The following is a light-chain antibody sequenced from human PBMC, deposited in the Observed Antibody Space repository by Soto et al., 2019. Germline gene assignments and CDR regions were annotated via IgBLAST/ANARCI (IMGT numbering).Light chain of an antibody. CDR3: QQYNNWPPL. J-gene: IGKJ2*01. CDR1: QSVSSN. V-gene: IGKV3-15*01. Sequence: EIVMTQSPATLSVSPGERATLSCRASQSVSSNLAWYQQKPGQAPRLLIYGASTRATGIPARFSGSGSGTEFTLTISSLQSEDFAVYYCQQYNNWPPLFGQGTTLEIK. CDR2: GAS.